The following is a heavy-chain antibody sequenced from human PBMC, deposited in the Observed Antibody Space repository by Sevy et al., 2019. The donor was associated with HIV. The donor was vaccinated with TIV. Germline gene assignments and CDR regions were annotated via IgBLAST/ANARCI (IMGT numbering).Heavy chain of an antibody. V-gene: IGHV3-21*06. Sequence: GGSLRLSCAASGFIFSNYTMNWVRQTPGKGLEWVSSISSSSSYIYYADSLKGRFTISRDNAKDSLYRQMNSLGAEDTGVYYCAYGRGVTFGGVIGPLDYWGQGTLVTVSS. J-gene: IGHJ4*02. CDR2: ISSSSSYI. CDR3: AYGRGVTFGGVIGPLDY. D-gene: IGHD3-16*01. CDR1: GFIFSNYT.